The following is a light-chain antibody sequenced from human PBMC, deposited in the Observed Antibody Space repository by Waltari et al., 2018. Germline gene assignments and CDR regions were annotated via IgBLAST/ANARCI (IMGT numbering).Light chain of an antibody. Sequence: EIVLTQSPGTLSLSPGETAILSCRASQSLKVAYVAWYQQRSGQAPRLLIYGALYRAADIPDRFSGSGSGTDFTLTITRLEPEDFAVYYCQQYDTSPGTFGQGTKLEMK. J-gene: IGKJ2*01. V-gene: IGKV3-20*01. CDR1: QSLKVAY. CDR3: QQYDTSPGT. CDR2: GAL.